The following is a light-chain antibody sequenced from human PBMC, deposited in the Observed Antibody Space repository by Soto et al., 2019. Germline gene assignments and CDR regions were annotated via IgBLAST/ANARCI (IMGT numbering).Light chain of an antibody. J-gene: IGKJ2*01. CDR3: QQYDAWPFT. V-gene: IGKV3-15*01. CDR1: QSVRSN. CDR2: SAS. Sequence: EIVMTQSPATLSVSPGERATLSCRASQSVRSNLAWHQQKPGQAPRLLISSASIRATGIPARFSGSGSGTDFTLTISSLQSEDVAIYYCQQYDAWPFTFGQGTKLEIK.